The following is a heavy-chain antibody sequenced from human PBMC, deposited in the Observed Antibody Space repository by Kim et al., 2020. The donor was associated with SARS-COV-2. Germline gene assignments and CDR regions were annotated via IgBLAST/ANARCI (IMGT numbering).Heavy chain of an antibody. Sequence: RQPPGKGLEWIGSIFYSGNTYYNPSLKSRVTISVDTSKNQFSLKLNSVTAADTAVYYCARGVTYYYDSSHWYLDLWGRGTLVTVSS. V-gene: IGHV4-39*01. D-gene: IGHD3-22*01. CDR3: ARGVTYYYDSSHWYLDL. CDR2: IFYSGNT. J-gene: IGHJ2*01.